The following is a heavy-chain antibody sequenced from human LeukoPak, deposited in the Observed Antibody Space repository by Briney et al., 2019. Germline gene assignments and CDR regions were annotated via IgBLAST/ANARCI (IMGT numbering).Heavy chain of an antibody. CDR1: GGTFSSYA. J-gene: IGHJ4*02. D-gene: IGHD3-10*01. Sequence: VASVKVSCKASGGTFSSYAISWVRQAPGQGLEWMGRIIPILGIANYAQKFQERVTITRDMSTSTAYMEPSSLRSEDTAVYYCAAATSTSGSHYSDYWGQGTLVTVSS. CDR3: AAATSTSGSHYSDY. CDR2: IIPILGIA. V-gene: IGHV1-69*04.